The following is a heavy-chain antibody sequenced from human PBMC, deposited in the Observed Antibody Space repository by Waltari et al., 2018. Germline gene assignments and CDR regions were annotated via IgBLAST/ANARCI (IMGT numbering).Heavy chain of an antibody. J-gene: IGHJ4*02. CDR1: GASISSNNYY. CDR3: ARQGDSYGFFDS. V-gene: IGHV4-39*01. Sequence: QLQLQESGPGLVKPSETLSLTCPVSGASISSNNYYWVCIRHSPGKGLEWIGSNYYSWTTYYNPSLQSLATISVDTSKNQFSRKLTSVIAGNTAMYYCARQGDSYGFFDSWGLGTLVTISS. CDR2: NYYSWTT. D-gene: IGHD5-18*01.